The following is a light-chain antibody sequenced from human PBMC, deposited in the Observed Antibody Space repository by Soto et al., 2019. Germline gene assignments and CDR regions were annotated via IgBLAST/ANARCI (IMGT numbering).Light chain of an antibody. CDR3: GSWDSALSVVL. J-gene: IGLJ2*01. Sequence: QSVLTQPPSVSAAPGHKVTISCSGSDSNIGNNSVSWYQQLPGTAPKFLIYDNSERPSGIPDRFSASKSGTSATLGITGLQTGDEADYYCGSWDSALSVVLFGGGTKLTVL. V-gene: IGLV1-51*01. CDR2: DNS. CDR1: DSNIGNNS.